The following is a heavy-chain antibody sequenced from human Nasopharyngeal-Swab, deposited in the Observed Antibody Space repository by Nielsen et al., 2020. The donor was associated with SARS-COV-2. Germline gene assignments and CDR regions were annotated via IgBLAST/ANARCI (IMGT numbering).Heavy chain of an antibody. CDR1: GFTFSSYW. J-gene: IGHJ6*03. V-gene: IGHV3-74*01. D-gene: IGHD2-15*01. Sequence: GESLKISCAASGFTFSSYWMHWVRQAPGKGLVWVSRINSDGSSTSYADSVKGRFTISRDNAKNTLYLQMNSLRADDTAVYYCAKQVSGGTYYYHYYMDVWGKGTTVTVSS. CDR3: AKQVSGGTYYYHYYMDV. CDR2: INSDGSST.